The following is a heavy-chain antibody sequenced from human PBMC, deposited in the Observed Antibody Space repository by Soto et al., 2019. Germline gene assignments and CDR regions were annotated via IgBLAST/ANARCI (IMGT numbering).Heavy chain of an antibody. D-gene: IGHD3-9*01. J-gene: IGHJ5*02. CDR1: GGSCSGYY. Sequence: SETLCVTWAVYGGSCSGYYWSWIRQPPGKGLEWIGEINHSGSTNYNPSLKSRVTISVDTSKNQFSLKLSSVTAADTAVYYCARGDLRYFAWYPQGFAPWAQGPLLTVS. V-gene: IGHV4-34*01. CDR3: ARGDLRYFAWYPQGFAP. CDR2: INHSGST.